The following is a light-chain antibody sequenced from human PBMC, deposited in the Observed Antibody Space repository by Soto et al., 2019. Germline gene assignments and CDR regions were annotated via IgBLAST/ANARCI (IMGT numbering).Light chain of an antibody. Sequence: QSALTQPPSASGSPGQSVTISCTGTSSDIGDYNYVSWYQQHPGKAPELIIYEVTKRPSGVPDRFSGSKSGNTASLTVSGLQAEDEADYYCSSYAGGNNVVFGGGTKLTVL. CDR2: EVT. J-gene: IGLJ2*01. V-gene: IGLV2-8*01. CDR1: SSDIGDYNY. CDR3: SSYAGGNNVV.